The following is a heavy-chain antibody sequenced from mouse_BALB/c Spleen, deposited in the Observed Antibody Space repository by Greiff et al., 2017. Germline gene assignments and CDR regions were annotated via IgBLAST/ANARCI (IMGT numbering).Heavy chain of an antibody. CDR1: GFNIKDTY. CDR3: ARNPYYFDY. J-gene: IGHJ2*01. Sequence: EVKLVESGAELVKPGASVKLSCTASGFNIKDTYMHWVKQRPEQGLEWIGRIDPANGNTKYDPKFQGKATITADTSSNTAYLQLSSLTSEDTAVYYCARNPYYFDYWGQGTTLTVSS. V-gene: IGHV14-3*02. CDR2: IDPANGNT.